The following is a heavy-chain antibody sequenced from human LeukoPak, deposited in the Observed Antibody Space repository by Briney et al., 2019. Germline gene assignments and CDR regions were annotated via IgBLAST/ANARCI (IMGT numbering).Heavy chain of an antibody. CDR3: ARDPSSGWYLKGWFDP. CDR1: GFIFNTFG. V-gene: IGHV3-48*04. J-gene: IGHJ5*02. CDR2: ISSSSSTI. D-gene: IGHD6-19*01. Sequence: PGGSLRLSCSASGFIFNTFGMNWVRQAPGKGLEWVSYISSSSSTIYYADSVKGRFTISRDNAKNSLYLQMNSLRAEDTAVYYCARDPSSGWYLKGWFDPWGQGTLVTVSS.